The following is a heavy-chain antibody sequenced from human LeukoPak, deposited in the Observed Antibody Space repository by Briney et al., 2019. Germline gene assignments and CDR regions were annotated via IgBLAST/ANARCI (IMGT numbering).Heavy chain of an antibody. V-gene: IGHV4-34*01. J-gene: IGHJ5*02. CDR2: INHSGST. CDR1: GGSFSGYY. Sequence: SETLSHTCAVYGGSFSGYYWSWIRQPPGKGLERIGEINHSGSTNYNPSLKSRVTISVDTSKNQFSLKLSSVTAADTAVYYCARGNHWFDPWGQGTLVTVSS. CDR3: ARGNHWFDP.